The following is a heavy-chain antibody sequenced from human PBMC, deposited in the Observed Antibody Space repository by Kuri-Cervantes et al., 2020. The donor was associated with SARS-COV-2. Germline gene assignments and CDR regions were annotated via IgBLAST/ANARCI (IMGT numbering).Heavy chain of an antibody. D-gene: IGHD3-3*01. J-gene: IGHJ3*02. Sequence: SETLSLTCTVSGGSMGSRDYYWTWIRQPAGKGLEWIGHIYTSASTNYNPSLQSRVTISIDRSKNQFSLKLSSVTAADTAVYYCAREGGGDPLVLGFGVVIHDAFDIWGQGTMVTVSS. CDR3: AREGGGDPLVLGFGVVIHDAFDI. CDR1: GGSMGSRDYY. CDR2: IYTSAST. V-gene: IGHV4-61*09.